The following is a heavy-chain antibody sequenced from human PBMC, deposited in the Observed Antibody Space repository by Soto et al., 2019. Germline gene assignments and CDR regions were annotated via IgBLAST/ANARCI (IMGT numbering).Heavy chain of an antibody. V-gene: IGHV4-31*03. CDR1: GGSISSGGYY. J-gene: IGHJ4*02. D-gene: IGHD3-10*01. CDR2: IYYSGST. CDR3: ARGYYGSGSPEDY. Sequence: SETLSLTCTVSGGSISSGGYYWSWIRQHPGKGLEWIGYIYYSGSTYYNPSLKSRVTISVDTSKNQFSLKLSSVTAADTAVYYCARGYYGSGSPEDYWGQGTLVTVSS.